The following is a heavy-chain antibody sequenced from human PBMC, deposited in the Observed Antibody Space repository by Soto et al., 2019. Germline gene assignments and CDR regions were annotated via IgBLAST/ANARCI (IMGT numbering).Heavy chain of an antibody. D-gene: IGHD2-15*01. CDR2: IIPIFGTA. V-gene: IGHV1-69*13. CDR3: ARTPQRGYCSGGSCYPFDY. J-gene: IGHJ4*02. Sequence: GASVKVSCKASGGTFSSYAISWVRQAPGQGLEWMGGIIPIFGTANYAQKFQGRVTITADESTSTAYMELSSLRSEDTAVYYCARTPQRGYCSGGSCYPFDYWGQGTMVTVYS. CDR1: GGTFSSYA.